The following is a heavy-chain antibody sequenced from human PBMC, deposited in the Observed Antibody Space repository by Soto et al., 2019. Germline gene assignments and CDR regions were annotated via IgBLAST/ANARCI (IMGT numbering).Heavy chain of an antibody. CDR2: ISYDGSNQ. D-gene: IGHD6-19*01. CDR1: GFSFSMHG. J-gene: IGHJ6*02. CDR3: ARDRSSTYYYYGMDL. V-gene: IGHV3-30-3*01. Sequence: GGSLRLSCAASGFSFSMHGMHWVRHAPGKGLEWVAVISYDGSNQDYADSVKGRFSISRDNSKNTVYLQMNSLRVEDSAVYYCARDRSSTYYYYGMDLWGQGTTVTVS.